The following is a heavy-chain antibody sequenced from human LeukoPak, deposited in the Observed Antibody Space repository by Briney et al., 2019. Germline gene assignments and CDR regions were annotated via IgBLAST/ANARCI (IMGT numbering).Heavy chain of an antibody. CDR1: GFTFSSYD. D-gene: IGHD4-17*01. CDR3: AKVYGDYPPDNWFDP. Sequence: GGSLRLSCAASGFTFSSYDMHWVRQAPGKGLEWVAFIRYDGSNKYYADSVKGRFTISRDNSKNTLYLQMNSLRAEDTAVYYCAKVYGDYPPDNWFDPWGQGTLVTVSS. CDR2: IRYDGSNK. J-gene: IGHJ5*02. V-gene: IGHV3-30*02.